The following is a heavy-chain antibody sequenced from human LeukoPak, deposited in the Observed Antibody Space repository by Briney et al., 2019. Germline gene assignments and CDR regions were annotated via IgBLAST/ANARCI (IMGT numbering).Heavy chain of an antibody. D-gene: IGHD6-6*01. J-gene: IGHJ6*02. V-gene: IGHV3-53*01. CDR3: ARDQVAARSNYYYGMDV. CDR1: GFTVSSNY. Sequence: PGGSLRLSCAASGFTVSSNYMSWVRQAPGKGLEWVSVIYSGGSTYYADSVKSRFTISRDNSKNTLYLQMNSLRAEDTAVYYCARDQVAARSNYYYGMDVWGQGTTVTVSS. CDR2: IYSGGST.